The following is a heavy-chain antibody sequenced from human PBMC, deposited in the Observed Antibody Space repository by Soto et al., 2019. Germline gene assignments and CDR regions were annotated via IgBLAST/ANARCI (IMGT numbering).Heavy chain of an antibody. Sequence: PSETLSLTCAVYGGSFSGYYCSWIRQPPGKGLEWVGEINHSGSTNYNPSLKSRVTISVDTSKNQFSLKLSAVTAADTAVYYCERGRITMVRGVIINNYYYYYGMDVWGQGTPVTVSS. CDR2: INHSGST. J-gene: IGHJ6*02. CDR3: ERGRITMVRGVIINNYYYYYGMDV. D-gene: IGHD3-10*01. V-gene: IGHV4-34*01. CDR1: GGSFSGYY.